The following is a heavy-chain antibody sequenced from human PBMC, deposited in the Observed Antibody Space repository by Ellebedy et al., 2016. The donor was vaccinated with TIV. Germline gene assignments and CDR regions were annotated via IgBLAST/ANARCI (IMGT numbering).Heavy chain of an antibody. CDR2: ISAYNGNT. D-gene: IGHD1-26*01. Sequence: ASVKVSCXASGYTFTSYGISWVRQAPGQGLEWMGWISAYNGNTNYAQKLQGRVTMTTDTSTSTAYMELRSLRSDDTAVYYCARAPLREGGGGLYYFDYWGQGTLVTVSS. CDR3: ARAPLREGGGGLYYFDY. CDR1: GYTFTSYG. V-gene: IGHV1-18*04. J-gene: IGHJ4*02.